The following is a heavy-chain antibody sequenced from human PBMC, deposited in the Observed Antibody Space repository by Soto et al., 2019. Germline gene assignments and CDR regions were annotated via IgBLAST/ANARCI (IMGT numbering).Heavy chain of an antibody. J-gene: IGHJ5*02. D-gene: IGHD4-4*01. CDR3: ARDQPPSYSNYVGWFDP. CDR2: IIPIFGTA. Sequence: ASVKVSCKASGGTFSSYAISWVRQAPGQGLEWMGGIIPIFGTANYAQKFQGRVTITADESTSTAYMELSSLRSEDTAVYYCARDQPPSYSNYVGWFDPWGQGTLVTVSS. CDR1: GGTFSSYA. V-gene: IGHV1-69*13.